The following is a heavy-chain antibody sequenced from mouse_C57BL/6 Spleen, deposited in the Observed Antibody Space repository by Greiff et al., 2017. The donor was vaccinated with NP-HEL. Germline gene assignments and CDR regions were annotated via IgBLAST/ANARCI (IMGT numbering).Heavy chain of an antibody. CDR2: INPNNGGT. CDR1: GYTFTDYN. J-gene: IGHJ1*03. V-gene: IGHV1-22*01. Sequence: VQLKDSGPELVKPGASVKMSCKASGYTFTDYNMHWVKQSHGKSLEWIGYINPNNGGTSYNQKFKGKATLTVNKSSSTAYMELRSLTSEDSAVYYCARVYYGSSYDWYFDVWGTGTTVTVSS. CDR3: ARVYYGSSYDWYFDV. D-gene: IGHD1-1*01.